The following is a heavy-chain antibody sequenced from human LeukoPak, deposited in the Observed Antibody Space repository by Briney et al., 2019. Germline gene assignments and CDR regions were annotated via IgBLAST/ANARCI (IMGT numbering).Heavy chain of an antibody. CDR1: GFTFSNYW. CDR3: ARGSPPRVYYDRSGYYSYYFDY. CDR2: IKQDGSEK. J-gene: IGHJ4*02. V-gene: IGHV3-7*01. Sequence: GGSLRLSCAASGFTFSNYWMSWVRQAPGKGLEWVANIKQDGSEKNDVDSVKGRFTIARDNAKNSLYLQMNSLRAEDTAVYYCARGSPPRVYYDRSGYYSYYFDYWGQGTPVTVSS. D-gene: IGHD3-22*01.